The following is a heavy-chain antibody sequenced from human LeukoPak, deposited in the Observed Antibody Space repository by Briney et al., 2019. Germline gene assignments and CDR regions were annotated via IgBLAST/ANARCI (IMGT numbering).Heavy chain of an antibody. J-gene: IGHJ5*02. Sequence: PGGSLRLSCAASGVTFSRYWMSWVRQAPGKGLEWVANIKQDGSAKYYVDSVKGRFTISRGNAKNSLYLQMNSLRAEDTAVYYCAQECVDSTGYYSVPNWFDPWGQGTLVTVSS. CDR2: IKQDGSAK. CDR3: AQECVDSTGYYSVPNWFDP. V-gene: IGHV3-7*01. CDR1: GVTFSRYW. D-gene: IGHD3-22*01.